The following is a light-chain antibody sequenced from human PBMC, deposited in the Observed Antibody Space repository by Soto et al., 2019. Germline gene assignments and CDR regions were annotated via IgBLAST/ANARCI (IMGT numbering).Light chain of an antibody. CDR1: QSVYTY. Sequence: EIVLTQSPATLSMSPGERATLSCRASQSVYTYLAWYQQKPGQAPRLLIYDVSNRATGIPARFSGSGSGTDFTLTIGSLEPEDFAVYYCQQRSSWPLTFGGGTKVEI. CDR3: QQRSSWPLT. V-gene: IGKV3-11*01. J-gene: IGKJ4*01. CDR2: DVS.